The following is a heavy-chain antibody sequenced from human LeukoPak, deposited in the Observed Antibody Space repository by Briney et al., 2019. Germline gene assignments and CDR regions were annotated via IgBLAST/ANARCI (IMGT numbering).Heavy chain of an antibody. V-gene: IGHV3-66*02. CDR2: IYSGGNT. CDR1: GFTVSSNY. Sequence: GGSLRLSCAASGFTVSSNYMNWVRQAPGKGLEWVSVIYSGGNTYHADSVKGRFTISRDNSKNTLYLQMNSLRAEDTAVYYCAKVLGLRYYYYYYMDVWGKGTTVTVSS. J-gene: IGHJ6*03. CDR3: AKVLGLRYYYYYYMDV.